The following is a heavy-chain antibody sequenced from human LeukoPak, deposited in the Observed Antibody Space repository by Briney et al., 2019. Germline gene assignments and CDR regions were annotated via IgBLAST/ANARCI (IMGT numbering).Heavy chain of an antibody. J-gene: IGHJ2*01. V-gene: IGHV3-23*01. CDR3: ATQPLETYYYDSSGSYWYFDL. Sequence: GGSLRLSCAASGFTFSSYAMSWVRQAPGKGLEWVSAISGSGGSTYYADSVKGRFTISRDNSKNTLYLQMNSLRAEDTAVYYCATQPLETYYYDSSGSYWYFDLWGRGTLVTVSS. CDR2: ISGSGGST. CDR1: GFTFSSYA. D-gene: IGHD3-22*01.